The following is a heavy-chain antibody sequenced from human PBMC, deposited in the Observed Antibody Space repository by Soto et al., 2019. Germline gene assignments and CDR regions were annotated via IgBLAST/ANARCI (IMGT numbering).Heavy chain of an antibody. J-gene: IGHJ4*02. CDR1: GGSFSGYY. D-gene: IGHD3-3*02. Sequence: SETLSLTCAVYGGSFSGYYWSWIRQPPGKGLEWIGEINHSGSTLYTPSLRGRVTISVDTSKNQFSLKLTSVAVADTATYFCASLKVAFPHYGGQETLVTVSS. CDR2: INHSGST. CDR3: ASLKVAFPHY. V-gene: IGHV4-34*01.